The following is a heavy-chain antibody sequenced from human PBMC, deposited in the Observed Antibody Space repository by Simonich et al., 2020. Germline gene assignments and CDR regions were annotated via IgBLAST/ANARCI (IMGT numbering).Heavy chain of an antibody. Sequence: QVQLVQSGAEVKKPGASVKVSCKASGYTFTSYGISWVRQAPGQGLEWMGWSSANKGNTNYAQKLKGRVTMTTDTSTSTAYMELRSLRSDDTAVYYCARASRGTWWYYYFDYWGQGTLVTVSS. J-gene: IGHJ4*02. D-gene: IGHD2-15*01. CDR2: SSANKGNT. CDR3: ARASRGTWWYYYFDY. CDR1: GYTFTSYG. V-gene: IGHV1-18*01.